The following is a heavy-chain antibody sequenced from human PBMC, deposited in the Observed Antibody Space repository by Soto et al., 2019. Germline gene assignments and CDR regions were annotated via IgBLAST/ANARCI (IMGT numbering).Heavy chain of an antibody. CDR3: ATSVRRDQGWFDP. Sequence: SVKVSCKVSGGTFSSYAISWVRQAPGQGLEWMGGIIPIFGTANYAQKFQGRVTITADESTSTAYMELSSLRSEDTAAYYCATSVRRDQGWFDPWGQGTLGSVSS. J-gene: IGHJ5*02. D-gene: IGHD2-2*01. CDR2: IIPIFGTA. V-gene: IGHV1-69*13. CDR1: GGTFSSYA.